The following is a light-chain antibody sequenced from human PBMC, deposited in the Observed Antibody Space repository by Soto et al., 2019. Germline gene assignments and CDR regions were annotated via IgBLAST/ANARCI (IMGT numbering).Light chain of an antibody. CDR2: DVS. Sequence: QSVLTQPPSVSGSPGQSVTISCTGTSSDVGGYNYVSWHQQHPGKAPKVMIYDVSKRPSGVPDRFSGSKSGNTASLTISGLQAEDEADYYCCSYAGSYTRWVFGGGTKVTVL. CDR1: SSDVGGYNY. CDR3: CSYAGSYTRWV. V-gene: IGLV2-11*01. J-gene: IGLJ3*02.